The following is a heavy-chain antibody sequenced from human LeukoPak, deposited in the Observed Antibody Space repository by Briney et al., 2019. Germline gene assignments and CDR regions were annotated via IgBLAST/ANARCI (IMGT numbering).Heavy chain of an antibody. J-gene: IGHJ6*02. CDR2: ISWNSGSI. CDR1: GFIFNNYA. V-gene: IGHV3-9*01. Sequence: GGSLRLSCAGSGFIFNNYAMHWVRQPPGKGLEWVSGISWNSGSIDYADSVKGRFTISRDNAKNSLYLQMNSLRVEDTAVYYCARDRFGMDVWGRGTTVIVSS. CDR3: ARDRFGMDV.